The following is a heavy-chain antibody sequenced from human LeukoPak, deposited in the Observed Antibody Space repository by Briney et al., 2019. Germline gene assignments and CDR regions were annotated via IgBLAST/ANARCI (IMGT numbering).Heavy chain of an antibody. CDR3: ARGVQRATPNWFDP. J-gene: IGHJ5*02. D-gene: IGHD1-26*01. V-gene: IGHV1-8*01. Sequence: ASVKVSCKASGYTFTSYDINWVRQATGQGLEWMGWMNPNSGNTGYAQKFQGRVTMTRNTSISTAYMELSSLRSEDTAVYYCARGVQRATPNWFDPWGQGTLVTVSS. CDR2: MNPNSGNT. CDR1: GYTFTSYD.